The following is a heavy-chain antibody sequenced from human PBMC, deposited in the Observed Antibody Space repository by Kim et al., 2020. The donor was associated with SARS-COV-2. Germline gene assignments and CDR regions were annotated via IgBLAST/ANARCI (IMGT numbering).Heavy chain of an antibody. CDR2: MNPNSGNT. Sequence: ASVKVSCEASGYTFTNYDINWVRQATGQGLEWMGWMNPNSGNTGYAQKFQGRVTMTRNTSISTAYMELSSLRSEDTAVYYCARGLLRTMIVVVITTYYYYGMDVWGQGTTVTVSS. D-gene: IGHD3-22*01. CDR1: GYTFTNYD. J-gene: IGHJ6*02. CDR3: ARGLLRTMIVVVITTYYYYGMDV. V-gene: IGHV1-8*02.